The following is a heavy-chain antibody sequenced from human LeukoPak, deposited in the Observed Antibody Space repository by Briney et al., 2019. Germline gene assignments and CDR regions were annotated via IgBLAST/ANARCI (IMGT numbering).Heavy chain of an antibody. D-gene: IGHD5-18*01. CDR2: MNPINGNT. V-gene: IGHV1-8*01. J-gene: IGHJ5*02. CDR1: GYTFTSYD. CDR3: ARAPREWGYNH. Sequence: EASVKVSCKASGYTFTSYDIHWVRQATGQGLEWMGWMNPINGNTGYAQKFQGRVTMTRDTSIRTAYMELSSLRSDDAAVYYCARAPREWGYNHWGQGTLVTVFS.